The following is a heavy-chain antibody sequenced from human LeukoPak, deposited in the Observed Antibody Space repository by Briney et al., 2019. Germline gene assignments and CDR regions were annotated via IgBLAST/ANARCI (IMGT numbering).Heavy chain of an antibody. CDR3: ATLDVGATVY. CDR1: GFTFSSYW. D-gene: IGHD1-26*01. CDR2: IRYDGSNK. Sequence: GGSLRLSCAASGFTFSSYWMSWVRQAPGKGLEWVAFIRYDGSNKYYADSVKGRFTISRDNSKNTLYLQMNSLRAEDTAVYYCATLDVGATVYWGQGTLVTVSS. J-gene: IGHJ4*02. V-gene: IGHV3-30*02.